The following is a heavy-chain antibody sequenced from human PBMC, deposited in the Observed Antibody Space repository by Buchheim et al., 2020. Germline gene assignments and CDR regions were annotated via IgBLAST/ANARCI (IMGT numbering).Heavy chain of an antibody. CDR3: ARLYGGGWFDP. CDR1: GFTFSSYS. D-gene: IGHD4-23*01. Sequence: EVQLVESGGGLEQPGGSLRLSCAGSGFTFSSYSMNWVRQAPGKGLEWVSYMCSNGTTIYYADSMKGRFTVSRDNAQNSLYLQMDSLRAEDTAVYYCARLYGGGWFDPWGQGTL. J-gene: IGHJ5*02. CDR2: MCSNGTTI. V-gene: IGHV3-48*01.